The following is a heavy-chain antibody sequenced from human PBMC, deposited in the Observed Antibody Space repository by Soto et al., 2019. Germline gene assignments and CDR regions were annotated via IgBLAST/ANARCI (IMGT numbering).Heavy chain of an antibody. V-gene: IGHV3-74*01. CDR2: INSDGSST. CDR3: ARVSREVVPAAIDY. Sequence: GGSLRLSCAASGFTFSSYWIHWVRQAPGKGLVWVSRINSDGSSTTYADSVKGRFTISRDNAKNTLYLQTTSLRAEDTAVYYCARVSREVVPAAIDYWGQGTLVTVSS. CDR1: GFTFSSYW. J-gene: IGHJ4*02. D-gene: IGHD2-2*01.